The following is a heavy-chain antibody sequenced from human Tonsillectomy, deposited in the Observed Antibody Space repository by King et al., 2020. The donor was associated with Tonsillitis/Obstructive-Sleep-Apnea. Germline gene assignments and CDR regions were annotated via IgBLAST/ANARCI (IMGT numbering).Heavy chain of an antibody. V-gene: IGHV4-34*01. D-gene: IGHD3-3*01. CDR2: INHSGST. Sequence: VQLQRWGAGLLKPSETLSLTCAVYGGSFSGYYWSWIRQPPGKGLEWIGEINHSGSTNYNPSLKSRVTISVDTSKNQFSLKLSSVTAADTAVYYCARVRRILRFLEWLPSIDYWGQGTLVTVSS. J-gene: IGHJ4*02. CDR3: ARVRRILRFLEWLPSIDY. CDR1: GGSFSGYY.